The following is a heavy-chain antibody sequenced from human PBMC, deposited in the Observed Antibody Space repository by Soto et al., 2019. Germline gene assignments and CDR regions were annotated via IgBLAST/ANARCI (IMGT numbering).Heavy chain of an antibody. D-gene: IGHD6-13*01. V-gene: IGHV1-69*18. CDR3: AREMPSTAAAYFYYGLNV. CDR2: IVPVFPSV. CDR1: GGAFNNYA. Sequence: QVQLVQSGAEVKRPGSSVKVSCKASGGAFNNYAIYWVRQAPGQGLEWLGTIVPVFPSVYYAPRFQARLTITGNGCTDPVYMMLTSLKSEDTAVYYCAREMPSTAAAYFYYGLNVWGQGTSVTVSS. J-gene: IGHJ6*02.